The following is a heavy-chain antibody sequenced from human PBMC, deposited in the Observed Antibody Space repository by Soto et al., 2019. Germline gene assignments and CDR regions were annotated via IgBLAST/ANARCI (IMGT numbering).Heavy chain of an antibody. V-gene: IGHV1-69*13. Sequence: ASVKVSCKASGGTFSSYAISWVRQAPGQGLEWMGGIIPIFGTANYAQKFQGRVTITADESTSTAYMELSSLRSEDTAVYYCARDMTTAAGTSGFDYWGQGTLVTVSS. CDR3: ARDMTTAAGTSGFDY. CDR1: GGTFSSYA. J-gene: IGHJ4*02. D-gene: IGHD6-13*01. CDR2: IIPIFGTA.